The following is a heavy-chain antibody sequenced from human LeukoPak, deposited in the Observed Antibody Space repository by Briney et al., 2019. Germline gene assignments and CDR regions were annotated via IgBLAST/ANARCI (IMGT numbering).Heavy chain of an antibody. CDR3: ATRVRMIRDAFDI. Sequence: ASVKVSCKASGYTFTDYYVHWVRQAPGQGLEWMGWISPNSGGTNYAQKFQGRVTMTEDTSTDTAYMELSSLRSEDTAVYYCATRVRMIRDAFDIWGQGTMVTVSS. CDR2: ISPNSGGT. J-gene: IGHJ3*02. CDR1: GYTFTDYY. V-gene: IGHV1-2*02. D-gene: IGHD3-22*01.